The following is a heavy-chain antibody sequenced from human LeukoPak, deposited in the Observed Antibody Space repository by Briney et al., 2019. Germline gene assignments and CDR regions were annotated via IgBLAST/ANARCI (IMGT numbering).Heavy chain of an antibody. CDR2: ISGSGGST. Sequence: GGSLRLSCAASGFTFSSYAMSWVRQAPGKGLEWVSAISGSGGSTYYADSVKGRFTISRDNSKNTLYLQMNSLRAEDTAVYYCAKDTSSVVVVAVVYSYWGQGTPVTVSS. D-gene: IGHD2-15*01. V-gene: IGHV3-23*01. CDR1: GFTFSSYA. J-gene: IGHJ4*02. CDR3: AKDTSSVVVVAVVYSY.